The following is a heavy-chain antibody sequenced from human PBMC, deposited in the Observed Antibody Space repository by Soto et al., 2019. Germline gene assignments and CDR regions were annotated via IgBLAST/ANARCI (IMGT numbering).Heavy chain of an antibody. CDR2: FDPEDGET. D-gene: IGHD2-15*01. CDR1: GYTLTELS. V-gene: IGHV1-24*01. J-gene: IGHJ3*02. CDR3: ATYYDILSGCSFKPDASDI. Sequence: ASVKXSCKVSGYTLTELSMHWVRQAPGKGLEWMGGFDPEDGETIYAQKFQGRVTMTEDTSTDTAYMELSSLRSEDTAVYYCATYYDILSGCSFKPDASDIWGQGTMVTVSS.